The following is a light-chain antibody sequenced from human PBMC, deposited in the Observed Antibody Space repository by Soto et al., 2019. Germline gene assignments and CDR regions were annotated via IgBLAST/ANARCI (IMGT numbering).Light chain of an antibody. Sequence: DIPVTQSPSTLSRSVGDRVTITCRASQSIDNELAWYQRKPGKAPKLLIYDASTLESGVPSTFDGSGFGTEFTLTISSLQPDDFATYYCQEYSDSSWTFGQGTKV. CDR2: DAS. J-gene: IGKJ1*01. CDR3: QEYSDSSWT. V-gene: IGKV1-5*01. CDR1: QSIDNE.